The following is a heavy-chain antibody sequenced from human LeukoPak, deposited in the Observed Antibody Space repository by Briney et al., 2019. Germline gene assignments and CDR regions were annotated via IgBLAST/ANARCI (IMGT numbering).Heavy chain of an antibody. CDR2: INHSGST. D-gene: IGHD5-18*01. Sequence: PSETLSLICAVYGGSFSGYYWSWIRQPPGKGLEWIGEINHSGSTNYNPSLKSRVTISVDTSKNQFSLKLSSVTAADTAVYYCARVLTPGYSYGYDYWGQGTLVTVSS. CDR1: GGSFSGYY. V-gene: IGHV4-34*01. J-gene: IGHJ4*02. CDR3: ARVLTPGYSYGYDY.